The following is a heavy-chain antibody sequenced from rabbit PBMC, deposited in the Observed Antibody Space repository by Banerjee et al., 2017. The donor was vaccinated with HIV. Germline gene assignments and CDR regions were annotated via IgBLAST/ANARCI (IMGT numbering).Heavy chain of an antibody. CDR2: ISAGSSGNT. Sequence: QEQLVESGGGLVQPEGSLTLTCTASGFSFSKNYVMCWVRQAPGKGLEWIGCISAGSSGNTYYASWVNGRFTISKTSSTTVTLQMTSLTAADTATYFCARGGVGTTYPYGGMDLWGPGTLVTVS. CDR3: ARGGVGTTYPYGGMDL. J-gene: IGHJ6*01. D-gene: IGHD8-1*01. CDR1: GFSFSKNYV. V-gene: IGHV1S45*01.